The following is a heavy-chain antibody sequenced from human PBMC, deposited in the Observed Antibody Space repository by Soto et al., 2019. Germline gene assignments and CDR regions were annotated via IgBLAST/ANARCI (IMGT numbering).Heavy chain of an antibody. Sequence: GESLKISCKGSGYSFTSYWIGLVRQMPGKGLEWMGIIYPGDSDTRYSPSFQGQVTISADKSISTAYLQWSSLRASDTAMYYCARLAQQLVSYNGMDVWGQGTTVTVSS. J-gene: IGHJ6*02. D-gene: IGHD6-6*01. CDR2: IYPGDSDT. V-gene: IGHV5-51*01. CDR3: ARLAQQLVSYNGMDV. CDR1: GYSFTSYW.